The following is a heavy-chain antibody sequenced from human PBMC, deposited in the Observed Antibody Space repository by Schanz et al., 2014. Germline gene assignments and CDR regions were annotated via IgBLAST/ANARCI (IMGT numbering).Heavy chain of an antibody. V-gene: IGHV3-72*01. CDR2: VRKKEFSDDTE. D-gene: IGHD3-9*01. Sequence: EVELVESGGGLVQPGGSLRLSCAASGFSFSDHAMDWVRQAAGKGLEWVGRVRKKEFSDDTEEYAASVRDRFTISRDDSKNVVNLQMNGLKTEDTAMYYCVREGSTTPVAGLRSFDWLGRFDYWGQGALVTVSS. CDR3: VREGSTTPVAGLRSFDWLGRFDY. CDR1: GFSFSDHA. J-gene: IGHJ4*02.